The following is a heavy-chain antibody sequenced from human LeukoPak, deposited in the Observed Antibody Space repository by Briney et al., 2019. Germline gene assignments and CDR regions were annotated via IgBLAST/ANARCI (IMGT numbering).Heavy chain of an antibody. D-gene: IGHD2-2*01. CDR3: ARRLTQYDCFDP. CDR1: GDSVSSNSVT. J-gene: IGHJ5*02. Sequence: SQTLSLTCAISGDSVSSNSVTWNWIRQSPSRGLEWLGRTYYRSTWYNDYAVSVRGRITVNPDTSKNQFSLHLYSVTPEDTAVYYCARRLTQYDCFDPWGQGILVTVSS. CDR2: TYYRSTWYN. V-gene: IGHV6-1*01.